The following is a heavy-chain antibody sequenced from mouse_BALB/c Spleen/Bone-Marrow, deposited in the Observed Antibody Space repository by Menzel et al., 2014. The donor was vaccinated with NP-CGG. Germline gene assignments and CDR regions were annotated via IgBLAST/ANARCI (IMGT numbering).Heavy chain of an antibody. CDR2: IYPGNGDT. CDR1: GYTFTSYN. D-gene: IGHD1-2*01. J-gene: IGHJ1*01. CDR3: ARRGISPAAWYFDV. V-gene: IGHV1-12*01. Sequence: QVQLQQSGAELVKPGASVKMSCKASGYTFTSYNMHWVKQTPGQGLEWIGSIYPGNGDTSYNQKFKGKATLTADKSSSTAYMQLSSLTSEDSAVYYCARRGISPAAWYFDVWGEGTTINVSS.